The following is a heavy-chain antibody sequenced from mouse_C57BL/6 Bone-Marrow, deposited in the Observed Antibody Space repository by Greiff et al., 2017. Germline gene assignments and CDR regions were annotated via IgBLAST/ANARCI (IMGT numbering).Heavy chain of an antibody. Sequence: VQLQQSGAELVKPGASVKISCKASGYAFSSYWMNWVKQRPGKGLEWIGQIYPGDGDTNYNGKFKGKATLTADKSSSTAYMQLSSLTSEDSAVYFCAIILLRYYYAMDDWGQGTSVTVAS. J-gene: IGHJ4*01. CDR1: GYAFSSYW. D-gene: IGHD1-1*01. CDR3: AIILLRYYYAMDD. V-gene: IGHV1-80*01. CDR2: IYPGDGDT.